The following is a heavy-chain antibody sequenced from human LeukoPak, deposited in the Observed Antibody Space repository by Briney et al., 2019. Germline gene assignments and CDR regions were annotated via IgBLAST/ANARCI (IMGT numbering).Heavy chain of an antibody. CDR1: GGSISSYY. J-gene: IGHJ5*02. V-gene: IGHV4-34*01. CDR2: INRSGST. CDR3: ARGEGCSSTSCYRRWFDP. Sequence: SETPSLTCTVSGGSISSYYWSWIRQPPGKGLEWIGEINRSGSTNYNPSLKSRVTISVDTSKNQFSLKLSSVTAADTAVYYCARGEGCSSTSCYRRWFDPWGQGTLVTVSS. D-gene: IGHD2-2*01.